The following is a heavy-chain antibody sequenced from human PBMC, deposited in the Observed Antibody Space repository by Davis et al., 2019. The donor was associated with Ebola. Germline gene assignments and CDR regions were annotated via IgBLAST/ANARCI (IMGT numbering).Heavy chain of an antibody. J-gene: IGHJ6*02. D-gene: IGHD3-3*01. CDR3: ARHRGYDRFYYYGMDF. CDR2: LSAYNGNT. Sequence: ASVKVSCKASGYTFTSYGISWVRQAPGQGLEWWGWLSAYNGNTNYAQKLQGRVTMHTDTSTSTAYMEMRSLRSDDTAVYYCARHRGYDRFYYYGMDFWGQGTTVTVSS. V-gene: IGHV1-18*01. CDR1: GYTFTSYG.